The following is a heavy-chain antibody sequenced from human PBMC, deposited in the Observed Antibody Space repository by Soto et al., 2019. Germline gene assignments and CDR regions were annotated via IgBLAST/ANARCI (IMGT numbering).Heavy chain of an antibody. D-gene: IGHD6-13*01. CDR1: GGSFIGYY. J-gene: IGHJ6*02. CDR2: INHSGST. V-gene: IGHV4-34*01. Sequence: SETLSLTCGVYGGSFIGYYWSWSRQPPGKGLEWIGEINHSGSTNYNPSLKSRVTISVDTSKNQFSLKLSSVTAADTAVYYCARDTGYSSSWYYYYYGMDVWGQGTTVTVSS. CDR3: ARDTGYSSSWYYYYYGMDV.